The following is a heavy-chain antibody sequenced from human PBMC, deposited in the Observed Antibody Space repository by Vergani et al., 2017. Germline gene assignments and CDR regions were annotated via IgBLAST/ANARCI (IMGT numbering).Heavy chain of an antibody. J-gene: IGHJ6*02. CDR3: ARECTSDGCPDNYGMDV. CDR1: GFTFSDFS. CDR2: IGSSGPYI. Sequence: VRLVESGGGLVKPGGSLRLSCAASGFTFSDFSMSWVRQAPGKGLEWVAFIGSSGPYINYADSVKGRFIMSSDNTNNSLLLQLRSLRDEEAAVYYCARECTSDGCPDNYGMDVWGQGATVTVSS. V-gene: IGHV3-21*06. D-gene: IGHD2-8*02.